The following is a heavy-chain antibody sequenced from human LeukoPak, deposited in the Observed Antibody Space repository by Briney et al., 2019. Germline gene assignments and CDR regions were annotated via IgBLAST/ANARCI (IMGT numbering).Heavy chain of an antibody. CDR3: ARPDKYGSGSYDY. CDR2: IGTAGDT. CDR1: GFTFSSYA. J-gene: IGHJ4*02. D-gene: IGHD3-10*01. V-gene: IGHV3-13*01. Sequence: GGSLRLSCAASGFTFSSYAMHWVRQATGKGLEWVSAIGTAGDTYYPGSVKGRFTISRENAKNSLYLQMNSLRAGDTAVYYCARPDKYGSGSYDYWGQGTLVTVSS.